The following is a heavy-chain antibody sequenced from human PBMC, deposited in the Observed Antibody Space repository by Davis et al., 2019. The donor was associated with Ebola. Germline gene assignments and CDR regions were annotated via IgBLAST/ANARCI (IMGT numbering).Heavy chain of an antibody. CDR1: GGSISSGGYY. J-gene: IGHJ6*02. Sequence: PSETLSLTCTVSGGSISSGGYYWSWIRQHPGKGLEWIGYIYYSGSTYYNPSLKSRVTITVDTSKNQFSLKLSSVTAADTAVYYCARDPMTTGYYGMDVWGQGTTVTVSS. V-gene: IGHV4-31*03. D-gene: IGHD4-17*01. CDR3: ARDPMTTGYYGMDV. CDR2: IYYSGST.